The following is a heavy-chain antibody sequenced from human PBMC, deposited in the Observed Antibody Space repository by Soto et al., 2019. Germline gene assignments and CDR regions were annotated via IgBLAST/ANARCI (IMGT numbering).Heavy chain of an antibody. CDR1: GFTLRTYT. CDR2: ISISSSDR. V-gene: IGHV3-21*06. CDR3: VRGMNPLF. Sequence: GGSLRLSCAASGFTLRTYTMNWVRQAPGKGLEWVSSISISSSDRYYADSVRGRFTISRDNAKNTLYLQMNSLRADDTAVYFCVRGMNPLFGGQGTLVTV. J-gene: IGHJ4*01.